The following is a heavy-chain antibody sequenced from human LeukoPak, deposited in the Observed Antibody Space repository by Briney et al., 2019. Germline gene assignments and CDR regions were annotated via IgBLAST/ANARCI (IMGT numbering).Heavy chain of an antibody. V-gene: IGHV3-48*03. Sequence: GGPLELPVAPSGFPFISYEMNGAPRAPGKGLRGVSYISSSGSTIYYADSVKGRFTISRDNAKNSLYLQMNSLRGEDTAVYYCARGNTYYYGSGSSYYFDYWGREPWSPSPQ. CDR2: ISSSGSTI. CDR3: ARGNTYYYGSGSSYYFDY. J-gene: IGHJ4*02. D-gene: IGHD3-10*01. CDR1: GFPFISYE.